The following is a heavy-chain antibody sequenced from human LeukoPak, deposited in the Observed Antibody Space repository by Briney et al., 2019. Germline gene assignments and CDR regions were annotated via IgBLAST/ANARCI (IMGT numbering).Heavy chain of an antibody. J-gene: IGHJ3*02. D-gene: IGHD3-10*01. V-gene: IGHV4-4*02. CDR3: ARVAVLWFGELSPAFAI. CDR1: GGSISSSNW. CDR2: IYHSGST. Sequence: SETLSLTCAVSGGSISSSNWWSWVRQPPGKGLEWIGEIYHSGSTNYNPPLKSRLTISVDKSKNQLSLKLSSVTAAHTAVYYCARVAVLWFGELSPAFAISGQGTTVSVSP.